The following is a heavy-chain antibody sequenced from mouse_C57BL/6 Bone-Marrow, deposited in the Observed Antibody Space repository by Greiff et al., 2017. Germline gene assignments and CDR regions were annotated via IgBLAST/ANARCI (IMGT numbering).Heavy chain of an antibody. CDR1: GYTFTSYW. Sequence: SGTVLARPGASVKMSCKTSGYTFTSYWMHWVKQRPGQGLEWIGAIYPGNSDTSYNQKFKGKAKLTAVTSASTAYMELSSLTNEDYAVYYCTRGAYPAWFAYGGQGTLVTVSA. CDR2: IYPGNSDT. CDR3: TRGAYPAWFAY. V-gene: IGHV1-5*01. J-gene: IGHJ3*01. D-gene: IGHD2-10*01.